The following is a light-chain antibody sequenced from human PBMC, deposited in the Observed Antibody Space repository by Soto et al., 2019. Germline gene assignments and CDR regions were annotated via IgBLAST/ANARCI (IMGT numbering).Light chain of an antibody. J-gene: IGKJ1*01. CDR1: QSISSY. CDR2: AAS. CDR3: QQSYSTPRT. V-gene: IGKV1-39*01. Sequence: IQMTQSPSSLSASVGDRVTITCRASQSISSYLNWYQQKPGKAPKLLIYAASSLQSGVQSRFSGSGSGTDFTLTISSLQPEDFETYYCQQSYSTPRTFGKGTKVDIK.